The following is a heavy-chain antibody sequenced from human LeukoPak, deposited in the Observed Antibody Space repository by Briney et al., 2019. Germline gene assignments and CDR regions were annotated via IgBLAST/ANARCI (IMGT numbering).Heavy chain of an antibody. CDR2: ISGSGTTT. J-gene: IGHJ4*02. D-gene: IGHD6-13*01. V-gene: IGHV3-23*01. CDR3: AKPLSAASGTDFHY. CDR1: VFTFSIYA. Sequence: GVSLRLSCAASVFTFSIYAMSWARQAPGKGLDWVSAISGSGTTTYSADSVKGRFTISRDISKNTLYLQMKSLRAEDTAVYYCAKPLSAASGTDFHYWGQGTLVTVSS.